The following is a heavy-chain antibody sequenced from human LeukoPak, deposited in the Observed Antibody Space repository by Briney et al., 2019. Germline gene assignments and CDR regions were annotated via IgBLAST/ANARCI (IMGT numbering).Heavy chain of an antibody. J-gene: IGHJ5*02. V-gene: IGHV4-34*01. CDR2: INHGGST. CDR3: ARDHNLLLWFGEFDT. CDR1: GASVSGYY. D-gene: IGHD3-10*01. Sequence: SETLSLTCAVYGASVSGYYWTWIRQPPGMGLEWIGEINHGGSTNYNPSLKSRVTISVGTSKNQFSLRLSSVTAADTAVYYCARDHNLLLWFGEFDTWGQGTLVTVSS.